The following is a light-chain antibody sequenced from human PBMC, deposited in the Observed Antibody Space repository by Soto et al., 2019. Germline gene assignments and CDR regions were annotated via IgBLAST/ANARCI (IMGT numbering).Light chain of an antibody. CDR1: QSVSSNY. CDR3: QHYGSSPPNT. Sequence: EIVLTQSPGTLSLSPGGRATLSCRATQSVSSNYLAWYQQTPGQAPRLLIYGASIRATGIPGRFSGSGSGTDFTLTISRLEPEDFAVYYCQHYGSSPPNTFGQGTKLEIK. V-gene: IGKV3-20*01. CDR2: GAS. J-gene: IGKJ2*01.